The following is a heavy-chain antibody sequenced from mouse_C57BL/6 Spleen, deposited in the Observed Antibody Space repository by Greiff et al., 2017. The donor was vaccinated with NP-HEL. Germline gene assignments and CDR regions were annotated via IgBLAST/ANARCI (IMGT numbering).Heavy chain of an antibody. CDR3: ARFYYGSSLFAY. D-gene: IGHD1-1*01. CDR1: GYSFTGYY. CDR2: ISPSTGGT. V-gene: IGHV1-42*01. Sequence: VQLQQSGPELVKPGASVKISCKASGYSFTGYYMNWVKQSPEKSLEWIGEISPSTGGTTYNQKFKAKATLTVDKSSSTAYMQLKSLTSEDSAVYYCARFYYGSSLFAYWGQGTLVTVSA. J-gene: IGHJ3*01.